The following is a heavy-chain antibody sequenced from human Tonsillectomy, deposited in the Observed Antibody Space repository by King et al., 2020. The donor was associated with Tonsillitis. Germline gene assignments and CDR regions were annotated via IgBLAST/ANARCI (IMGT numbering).Heavy chain of an antibody. V-gene: IGHV5-51*03. Sequence: VQLVQSGAEVKKPGESLKISCKGSGYSFTSYWIGWVRQMPGKGLEWMGVIYPGDSDTRYSPSFQGQVNISADKAIRTAYLQWSSLKASDTAMYYCARIGYSGYEGKTTVTSHWAYWGQGTLVTVSS. J-gene: IGHJ4*02. D-gene: IGHD5-12*01. CDR2: IYPGDSDT. CDR1: GYSFTSYW. CDR3: ARIGYSGYEGKTTVTSHWAY.